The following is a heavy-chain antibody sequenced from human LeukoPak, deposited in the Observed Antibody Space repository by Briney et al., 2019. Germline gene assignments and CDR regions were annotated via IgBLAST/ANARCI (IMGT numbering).Heavy chain of an antibody. CDR3: ARHYYGSGIDY. CDR1: GGSISNYY. J-gene: IGHJ4*02. CDR2: IYYSGTT. V-gene: IGHV4-59*08. D-gene: IGHD3-10*01. Sequence: SETLSLTCTVSGGSISNYYWNWIRQPPGKGLEWIGYIYYSGTTNYNPSLKSRVTISVDTSKNQFSLKLSSVTAADTAVYYCARHYYGSGIDYWGQGTLVTVSS.